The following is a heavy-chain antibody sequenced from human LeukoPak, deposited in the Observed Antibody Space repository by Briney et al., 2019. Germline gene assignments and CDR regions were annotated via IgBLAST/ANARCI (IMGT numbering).Heavy chain of an antibody. V-gene: IGHV3-23*01. CDR1: GFTFSSYA. D-gene: IGHD3-10*01. J-gene: IGHJ6*02. Sequence: PGGSLRLSCAASGFTFSSYAMSWVRQAPGKGLEWVSAISGSGGSTYYADSVKGRFTISRDNSKNTLYPQMNSLRAEDTAVYYCAKSMVRGVNGYGMDVWGQGTTVTVSS. CDR3: AKSMVRGVNGYGMDV. CDR2: ISGSGGST.